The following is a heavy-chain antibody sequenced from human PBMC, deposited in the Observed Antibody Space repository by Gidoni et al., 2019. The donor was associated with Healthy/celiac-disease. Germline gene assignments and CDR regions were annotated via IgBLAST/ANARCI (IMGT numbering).Heavy chain of an antibody. CDR3: ARHTYDILTGYYGYYYGMDV. CDR2: PYPGDSDT. CDR1: GYSFTSYW. D-gene: IGHD3-9*01. V-gene: IGHV5-51*03. J-gene: IGHJ6*02. Sequence: EVQLVQSGAEVKKPGESLKISCKGSGYSFTSYWIGWVRQMPGKGLEWMGIPYPGDSDTRYSPSFQGQVTISADKSISTAYLQWSSLKASDTAMYYCARHTYDILTGYYGYYYGMDVWGQGTTVTVSS.